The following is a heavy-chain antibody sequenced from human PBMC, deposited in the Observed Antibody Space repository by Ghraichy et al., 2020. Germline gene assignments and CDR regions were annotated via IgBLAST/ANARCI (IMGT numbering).Heavy chain of an antibody. CDR3: AKSYSNSYYYFDY. V-gene: IGHV3-23*01. D-gene: IGHD1-26*01. CDR2: ISGSGGSS. CDR1: GFAFSSYA. Sequence: GGSLRLSCAASGFAFSSYAMNWVRQAPGKGLEWVSVISGSGGSSSYADSVRGRFSISRDNSKNTLYLQMNSLRAEDSAVYYCAKSYSNSYYYFDYWGQGTLVTVSS. J-gene: IGHJ4*02.